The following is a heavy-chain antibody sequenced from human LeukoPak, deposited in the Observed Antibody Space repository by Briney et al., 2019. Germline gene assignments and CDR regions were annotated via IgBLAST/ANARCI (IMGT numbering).Heavy chain of an antibody. CDR1: GGSISSGDYY. CDR2: IYYSGST. D-gene: IGHD1-20*01. J-gene: IGHJ3*02. V-gene: IGHV4-30-4*01. Sequence: TLSLTCTVSGGSISSGDYYWSWIRQRPGKGLEWIGYIYYSGSTYYKSSLKSRVTISVDTSKNQFSLKLSSVTAADTAVYYCARITGPYDAFDIWGQGTMVTVSS. CDR3: ARITGPYDAFDI.